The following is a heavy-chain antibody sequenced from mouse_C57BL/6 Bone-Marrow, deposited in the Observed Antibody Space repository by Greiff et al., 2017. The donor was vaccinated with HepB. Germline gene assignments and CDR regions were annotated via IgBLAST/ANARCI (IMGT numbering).Heavy chain of an antibody. CDR2: IDPSDSYT. D-gene: IGHD2-14*01. Sequence: QVQLKQPGAELVMPGASVKLSCKASGYTFTSYWMHWVKQRPGQGLEWIGEIDPSDSYTNYNQKFKGKSTLTVDKSSSTAYMQLSSLTSEDSAVYYCARLGTPYYFDYWGQGTTLTVSS. CDR1: GYTFTSYW. J-gene: IGHJ2*01. V-gene: IGHV1-69*01. CDR3: ARLGTPYYFDY.